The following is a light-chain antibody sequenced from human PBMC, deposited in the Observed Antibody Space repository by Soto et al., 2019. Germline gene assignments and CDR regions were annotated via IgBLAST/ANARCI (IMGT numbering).Light chain of an antibody. Sequence: QSVLTQPASVSGSPGQSITISCTGTTSDVGDYNYVSWYQQHPGKAPKLIIYDVSNRPSGVSNRFSGSKSGNAASLTISGLPAENEADYYCGSYTSSNTLSVCGTGTKLTVL. V-gene: IGLV2-14*01. CDR2: DVS. J-gene: IGLJ1*01. CDR3: GSYTSSNTLSV. CDR1: TSDVGDYNY.